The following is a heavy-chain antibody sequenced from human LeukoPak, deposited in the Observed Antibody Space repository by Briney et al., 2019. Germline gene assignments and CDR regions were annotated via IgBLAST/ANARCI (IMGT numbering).Heavy chain of an antibody. Sequence: VGSLRLSCAAPGFTFSDYYMSWIRQAPGKGLEWVSYISSSSSYTNYADSVKGRFTISRDNAKNSLYLQMNRLRAEDTAVYYCARVYYYDSSGYYQPSGYFQHWGQGTLVTVSS. CDR1: GFTFSDYY. CDR3: ARVYYYDSSGYYQPSGYFQH. J-gene: IGHJ1*01. V-gene: IGHV3-11*06. CDR2: ISSSSSYT. D-gene: IGHD3-22*01.